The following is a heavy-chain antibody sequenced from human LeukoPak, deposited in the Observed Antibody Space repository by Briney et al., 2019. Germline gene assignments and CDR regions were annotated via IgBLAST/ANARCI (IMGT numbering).Heavy chain of an antibody. V-gene: IGHV6-1*01. CDR2: TYYRSQWYH. Sequence: SQTLSLTCAISGDSVSSNGVAWNWIRQSPSRGLEWLGRTYYRSQWYHEYAVSVKSRITINPDTSKNQFSLHLNSVTPEDTAVYYCGRDFHCRSYSCSFDFWGQGTLVTVSS. CDR1: GDSVSSNGVA. J-gene: IGHJ4*02. CDR3: GRDFHCRSYSCSFDF. D-gene: IGHD2-2*01.